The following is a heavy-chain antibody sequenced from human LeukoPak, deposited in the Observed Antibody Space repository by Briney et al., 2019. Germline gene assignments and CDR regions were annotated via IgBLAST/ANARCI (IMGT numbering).Heavy chain of an antibody. CDR2: IWYDGSNK. D-gene: IGHD2-15*01. CDR1: GFTFGSYG. V-gene: IGHV3-33*01. CDR3: ARDSQGGYGMGV. Sequence: GGSLRLSCAASGFTFGSYGMHWVRQAPGKGLEWVAVIWYDGSNKYYADSVKGRFTISRDNSKNTLYLQMNSLRAEDTAVYYCARDSQGGYGMGVWGKGTTVTVSS. J-gene: IGHJ6*04.